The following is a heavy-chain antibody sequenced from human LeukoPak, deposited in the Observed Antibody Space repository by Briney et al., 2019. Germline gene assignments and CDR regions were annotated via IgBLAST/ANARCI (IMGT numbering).Heavy chain of an antibody. V-gene: IGHV1-69*13. CDR2: IIPIFGTA. CDR1: GGTFTIYA. Sequence: SVKVSCTASGGTFTIYAISWVRQAPGQGLEWMGGIIPIFGTANYAQKFQGRVTITADESTSTAYMELSSLRSEDTAVYYCASRGHDYRNYNWFDPWGQGTLVTVSS. D-gene: IGHD4-11*01. J-gene: IGHJ5*02. CDR3: ASRGHDYRNYNWFDP.